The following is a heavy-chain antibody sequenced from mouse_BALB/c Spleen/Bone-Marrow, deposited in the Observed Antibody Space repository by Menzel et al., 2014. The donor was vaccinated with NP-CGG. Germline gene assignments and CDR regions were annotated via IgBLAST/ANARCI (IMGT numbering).Heavy chain of an antibody. CDR1: GFTFSDYY. D-gene: IGHD1-1*01. J-gene: IGHJ1*01. V-gene: IGHV5-4*02. CDR3: ARFYYYGSSYFDV. Sequence: EVQLVESGGGLVKPGGSLKLSCAASGFTFSDYYMYWVRQTPEKRLEWVATISDGGSYTYYPGSVKGRFTISRDNAKNNLYLQMSSLKSEDTAMYYCARFYYYGSSYFDVWGAGTTVTVSS. CDR2: ISDGGSYT.